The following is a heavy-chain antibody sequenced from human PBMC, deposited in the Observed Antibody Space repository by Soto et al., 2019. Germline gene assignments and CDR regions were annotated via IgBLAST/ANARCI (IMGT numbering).Heavy chain of an antibody. J-gene: IGHJ5*02. D-gene: IGHD5-18*01. CDR2: IYYSGST. CDR1: GGSFSSGDYF. CDR3: ARITVDTVMINWFDP. Sequence: XATLSLTFTVSGGSFSSGDYFWSWIRQPPGKGLEWIGYIYYSGSTNYNASLKSRVSISLDTSKNQFSLKLSSVTAADTAVYYCARITVDTVMINWFDPWGQGTLVTVSS. V-gene: IGHV4-61*08.